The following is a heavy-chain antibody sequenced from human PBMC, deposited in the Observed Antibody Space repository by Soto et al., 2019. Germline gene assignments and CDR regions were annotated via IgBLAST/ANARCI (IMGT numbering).Heavy chain of an antibody. CDR2: IYYSGST. CDR1: GGSISSYY. Sequence: SETLSLTCTVSGGSISSYYWSWFRQPPGKGLEWIGYIYYSGSTNYNPSLKSRVTISVDTSKNQFSLKLSSVTAADTAVYYCARGHTVTTPIDWFDPWGQGTLVTVSS. CDR3: ARGHTVTTPIDWFDP. J-gene: IGHJ5*02. D-gene: IGHD4-17*01. V-gene: IGHV4-59*01.